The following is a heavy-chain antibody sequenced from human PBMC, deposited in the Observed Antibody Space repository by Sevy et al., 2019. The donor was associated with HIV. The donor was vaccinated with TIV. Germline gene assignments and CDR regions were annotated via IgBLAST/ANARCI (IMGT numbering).Heavy chain of an antibody. V-gene: IGHV4-34*01. Sequence: SETLSLTCAVYGGSFSGYSWNWIRQTPGKGLEWIGEINHSGSTNYNPSLKSRVTISVDTSKNQFSLRLNSVTAADTAVYYCARAPPVVVVPGAPSWFDPWGQGTLVTVSS. J-gene: IGHJ5*02. CDR2: INHSGST. D-gene: IGHD2-2*01. CDR3: ARAPPVVVVPGAPSWFDP. CDR1: GGSFSGYS.